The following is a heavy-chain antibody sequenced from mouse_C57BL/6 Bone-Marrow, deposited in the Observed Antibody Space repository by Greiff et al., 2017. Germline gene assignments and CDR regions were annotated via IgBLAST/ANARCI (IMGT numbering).Heavy chain of an antibody. Sequence: EVMLVESGGDLVKPGGSLKLSCAASGFTFSSYGMSWVRQTPDKRLEWVATISSGGSYTYYPDSVKGRFTISRDNAKNTLYLQMSSLKSEDTAMYYCARLDSSGPFAYGGQGTLVTVSA. CDR2: ISSGGSYT. V-gene: IGHV5-6*01. CDR3: ARLDSSGPFAY. D-gene: IGHD3-2*02. CDR1: GFTFSSYG. J-gene: IGHJ3*01.